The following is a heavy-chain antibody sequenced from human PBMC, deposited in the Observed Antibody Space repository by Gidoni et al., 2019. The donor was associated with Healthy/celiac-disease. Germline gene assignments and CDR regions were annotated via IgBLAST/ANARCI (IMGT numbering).Heavy chain of an antibody. CDR1: GDTFTSYG. Sequence: QVQLVQSGAEVKKTGAAVKAACKASGDTFTSYGISWVRQAPGQGLEWLGWISAYNGNTNYAQKLQGRVTMTTDTSTSTAYMELRSLRSDDTAVYYCALSGWLEGSYRLDAFDIWGQGTMVTVSS. V-gene: IGHV1-18*01. J-gene: IGHJ3*02. CDR3: ALSGWLEGSYRLDAFDI. CDR2: ISAYNGNT. D-gene: IGHD3-16*02.